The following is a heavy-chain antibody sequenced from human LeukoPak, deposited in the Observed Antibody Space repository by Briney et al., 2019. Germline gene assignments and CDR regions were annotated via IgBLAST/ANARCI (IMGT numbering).Heavy chain of an antibody. CDR1: GITFSSFA. CDR3: AKDRSLGATPGYVFDI. D-gene: IGHD1-26*01. V-gene: IGHV3-23*01. Sequence: GGSLRLSCAASGITFSSFAMSWVRQAPGKGLERVSGISGSGVSTYYADSVKGRFTISRDKSKNTLYLQMNSLRAEDTAIYYCAKDRSLGATPGYVFDIRGQGTMVTVSS. CDR2: ISGSGVST. J-gene: IGHJ3*02.